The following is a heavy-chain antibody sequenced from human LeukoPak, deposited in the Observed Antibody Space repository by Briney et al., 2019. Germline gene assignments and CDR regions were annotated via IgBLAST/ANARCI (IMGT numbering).Heavy chain of an antibody. CDR2: IIPIFGTA. Sequence: SVKVSCKASGGTFSSYAISWVRQAPGQGLEWMGGIIPIFGTANYAQKFQGRVTITTDESTSTAYMELSSLRPEDTAVYYCARYNSMFRGVTTSHYWGQGTLVNVSS. CDR1: GGTFSSYA. CDR3: ARYNSMFRGVTTSHY. D-gene: IGHD3-10*01. J-gene: IGHJ4*02. V-gene: IGHV1-69*05.